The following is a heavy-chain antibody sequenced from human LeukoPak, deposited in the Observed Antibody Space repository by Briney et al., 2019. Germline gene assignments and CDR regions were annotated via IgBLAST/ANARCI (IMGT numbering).Heavy chain of an antibody. Sequence: SETLSLTCAVYGGSFSGYYWSWIRQPPGKGLEWIAEISQNGDSNYNMSLKSRVTISVDTSKNKFSLKVNSVTAADTAVYFCARYYGSGRDADYWGQGTLVIVPS. J-gene: IGHJ4*02. CDR3: ARYYGSGRDADY. CDR2: ISQNGDS. D-gene: IGHD3-10*01. CDR1: GGSFSGYY. V-gene: IGHV4-34*01.